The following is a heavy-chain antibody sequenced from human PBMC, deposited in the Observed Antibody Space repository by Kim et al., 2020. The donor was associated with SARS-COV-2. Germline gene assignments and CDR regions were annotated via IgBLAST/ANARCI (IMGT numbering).Heavy chain of an antibody. D-gene: IGHD2-8*02. CDR2: ISYDGSNK. V-gene: IGHV3-30*04. Sequence: GGSLRLSCAASGFTFSSYAMHWVRQAPGKGLEWVAVISYDGSNKYFVDSVQGRFTISRDNSKNTLYLQMNSLRAEDTAVYYCARGKSDLFDTGGVRNWFDPWGQRTLVTVSS. J-gene: IGHJ5*02. CDR3: ARGKSDLFDTGGVRNWFDP. CDR1: GFTFSSYA.